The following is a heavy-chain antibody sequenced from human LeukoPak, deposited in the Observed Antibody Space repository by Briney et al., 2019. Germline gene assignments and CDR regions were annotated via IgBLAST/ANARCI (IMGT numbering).Heavy chain of an antibody. Sequence: ASVKVSCKASGGTFSSYAISWVRQAPGQGLEGMGGIIPIFGTANYAQKFQGRVTITADKSTSTAYMELSRLRYEDTAVYYCAIEYRLFTPREALRYFDWLSSLDYWGQGTLVTVSS. J-gene: IGHJ4*02. D-gene: IGHD3-9*01. CDR2: IIPIFGTA. CDR1: GGTFSSYA. V-gene: IGHV1-69*06. CDR3: AIEYRLFTPREALRYFDWLSSLDY.